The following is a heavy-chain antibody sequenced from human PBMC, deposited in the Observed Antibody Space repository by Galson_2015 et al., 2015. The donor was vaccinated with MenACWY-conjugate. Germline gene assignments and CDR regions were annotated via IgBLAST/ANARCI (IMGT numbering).Heavy chain of an antibody. V-gene: IGHV3-74*01. CDR2: INPGGSST. CDR1: GFIFNTYW. D-gene: IGHD1-26*01. CDR3: AKTRGASFYFDS. J-gene: IGHJ4*02. Sequence: LRLSCAASGFIFNTYWMHWVRHAPGQPLVWASRINPGGSSTTYADSVKDRFTISRDNAKNTLYLQMNSLRPEDTAVFYCAKTRGASFYFDSWGQGTLVTVSS.